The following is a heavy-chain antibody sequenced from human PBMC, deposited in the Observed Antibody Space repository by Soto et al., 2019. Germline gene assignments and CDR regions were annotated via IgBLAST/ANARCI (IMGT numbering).Heavy chain of an antibody. CDR2: ISYDGSNK. V-gene: IGHV3-30-3*01. CDR3: ARISSVVAPDAFDI. Sequence: GGSLRLSCAASGFTFSSYAMHWVRQAPGKGLEWVAVISYDGSNKYYADSVKGRFTISRDNSKNTLYLQMNSLRAEDTAVYYCARISSVVAPDAFDIWGQGTMVTVSS. J-gene: IGHJ3*02. CDR1: GFTFSSYA. D-gene: IGHD3-22*01.